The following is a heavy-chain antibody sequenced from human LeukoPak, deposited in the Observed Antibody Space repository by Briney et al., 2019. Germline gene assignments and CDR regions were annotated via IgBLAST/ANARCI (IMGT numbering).Heavy chain of an antibody. CDR3: AKGGRSGSLMFDY. Sequence: GGSLRLSCAASGFTFSRYWMSWVRQAPGKGLEWVANIKKDGSEKHYVDSVKGRFTISRDNAKNSLYLQMNSLRAEDTAVYYCAKGGRSGSLMFDYWGQGTLVTVSS. V-gene: IGHV3-7*03. J-gene: IGHJ4*02. D-gene: IGHD3-10*01. CDR2: IKKDGSEK. CDR1: GFTFSRYW.